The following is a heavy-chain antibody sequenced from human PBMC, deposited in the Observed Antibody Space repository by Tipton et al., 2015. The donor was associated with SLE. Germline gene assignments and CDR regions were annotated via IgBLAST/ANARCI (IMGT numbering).Heavy chain of an antibody. D-gene: IGHD2-2*02. CDR2: IYYSGST. CDR1: GGSISSYY. J-gene: IGHJ3*02. Sequence: LRLSCTVSGGSISSYYWSWIRQPPGKGLEWIGYIYYSGSTNYNPSLKSRVTISVDTSKNQFSLKLSSVTAADTAVYYCARDRQTGYCSSTSCYTRAFDIRGQGTMVTVSS. CDR3: ARDRQTGYCSSTSCYTRAFDI. V-gene: IGHV4-59*01.